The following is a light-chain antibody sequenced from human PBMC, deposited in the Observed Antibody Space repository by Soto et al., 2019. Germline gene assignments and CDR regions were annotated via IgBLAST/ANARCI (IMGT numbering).Light chain of an antibody. V-gene: IGKV3-20*01. CDR1: QSVSSSY. CDR2: DAS. Sequence: EIVMTQSPATLSVSPGERATLSCSASQSVSSSYLAWYQQKPGQAPRLLIYDASTRATGVPDRFSGSGSGPEYTLTITRLEPEDFAVYYCQQYGSSPWTFGQGTKVDIK. J-gene: IGKJ1*01. CDR3: QQYGSSPWT.